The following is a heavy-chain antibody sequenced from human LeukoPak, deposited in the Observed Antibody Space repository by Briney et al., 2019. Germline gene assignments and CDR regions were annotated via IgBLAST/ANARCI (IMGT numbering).Heavy chain of an antibody. J-gene: IGHJ4*02. Sequence: ASVKVSCKTSGYTFTGYYIHWVRQAPGQGLEWMGWFNPNSGGTNYAQKFQGRVTMTRDTSISTAYMELSRLRSDDTAVYYCARGDDYGDYTGYYWGQGTLVTVSS. CDR3: ARGDDYGDYTGYY. V-gene: IGHV1-2*02. CDR1: GYTFTGYY. D-gene: IGHD4-17*01. CDR2: FNPNSGGT.